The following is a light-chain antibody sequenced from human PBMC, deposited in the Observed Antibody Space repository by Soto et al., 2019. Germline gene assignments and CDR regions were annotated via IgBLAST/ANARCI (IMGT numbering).Light chain of an antibody. V-gene: IGLV1-40*01. CDR1: SPKIGAGYD. J-gene: IGLJ2*01. CDR3: QSYDSSLSALV. CDR2: GNS. Sequence: QSVLTQPPSVSGAPGQRVTISCAGSSPKIGAGYDVHWYQQLPGTAPKLLIYGNSNRPSGVPDRFSGSKSGTSASLAITGLQAADEADYYCQSYDSSLSALVFGGGTKLTVL.